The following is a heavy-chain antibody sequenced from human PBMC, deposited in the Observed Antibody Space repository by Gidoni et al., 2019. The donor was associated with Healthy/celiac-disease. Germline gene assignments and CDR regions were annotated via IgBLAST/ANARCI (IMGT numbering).Heavy chain of an antibody. CDR2: IYYSGTT. CDR1: GYSVSYGGYY. CDR3: ARDLGSGNYRDWYFHH. V-gene: IGHV4-31*03. J-gene: IGHJ1*01. Sequence: QVQLQESGPGLVKPSQTLSLTCTVSGYSVSYGGYYWSWIRQHPGKGLEWIGYIYYSGTTHYNPSLKSRVTMSLDTSKNQFSLKLSSVTAADTAVYYCARDLGSGNYRDWYFHHWGPGTLVTVSS. D-gene: IGHD1-26*01.